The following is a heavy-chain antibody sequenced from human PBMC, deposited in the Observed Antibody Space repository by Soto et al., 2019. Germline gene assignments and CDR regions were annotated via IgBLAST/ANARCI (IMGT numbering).Heavy chain of an antibody. CDR1: GGTFSSYT. Sequence: QVQLVQSGAEVKKPGSSVKVSCKASGGTFSSYTISWVRQAPGQGLEWMGRIIPILGIANYAQKFQGRVTITADKSTSTAYMELSSLRSEETAVYYCASHDYGDWFDYWGQGTLVTVSS. CDR3: ASHDYGDWFDY. D-gene: IGHD4-17*01. V-gene: IGHV1-69*02. J-gene: IGHJ4*02. CDR2: IIPILGIA.